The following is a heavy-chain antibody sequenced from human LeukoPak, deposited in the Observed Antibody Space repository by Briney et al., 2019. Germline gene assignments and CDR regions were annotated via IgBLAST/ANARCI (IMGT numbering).Heavy chain of an antibody. J-gene: IGHJ3*02. Sequence: ASVKVSCKASGYTFTSYAMNWVRRAPGQGLEWMGWINTNTGNPTYAQGFTGRFVFSLDTSVSTAYLQISSLKAEDTAVYYCATHYYDSSGYLDAFDIWGQGTMVTVSS. CDR2: INTNTGNP. V-gene: IGHV7-4-1*02. CDR1: GYTFTSYA. CDR3: ATHYYDSSGYLDAFDI. D-gene: IGHD3-22*01.